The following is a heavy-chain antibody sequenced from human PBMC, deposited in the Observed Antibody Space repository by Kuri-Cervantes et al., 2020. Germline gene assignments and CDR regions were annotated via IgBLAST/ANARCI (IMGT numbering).Heavy chain of an antibody. J-gene: IGHJ3*02. CDR2: IYHSGST. V-gene: IGHV4-38-2*02. Sequence: SETLSLTCTVSAYSISSGHYWAWIRQPPGKGLEWIGSIYHSGSTNYNPSLKSRVTISVDKSKNQFSLKLSSVTAADTAVYYCAREVGAGAFDIWGQGTMVTVSS. CDR1: AYSISSGHY. D-gene: IGHD1-26*01. CDR3: AREVGAGAFDI.